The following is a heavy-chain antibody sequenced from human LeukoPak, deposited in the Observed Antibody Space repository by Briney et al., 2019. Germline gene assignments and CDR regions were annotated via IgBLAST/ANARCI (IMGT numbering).Heavy chain of an antibody. CDR1: GFTFDDYA. D-gene: IGHD3-10*01. Sequence: GGSLRLSCAASGFTFDDYAMHWVRQAPGKGLEWVSAISGSGGSTYYADSVKGRFTISRDNSKNTLYLQMNSLRAEDTAVYYCARAPMVRGLWVDYWGQGTLVTVSS. CDR2: ISGSGGST. V-gene: IGHV3-23*01. J-gene: IGHJ4*02. CDR3: ARAPMVRGLWVDY.